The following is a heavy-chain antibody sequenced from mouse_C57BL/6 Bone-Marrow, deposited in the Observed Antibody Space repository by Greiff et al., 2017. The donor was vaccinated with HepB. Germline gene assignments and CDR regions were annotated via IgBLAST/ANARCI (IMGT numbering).Heavy chain of an antibody. V-gene: IGHV14-2*01. CDR1: GFNIKDYY. CDR2: IDPEDGET. Sequence: EVKVEESGAELVKPGASVKLSCTASGFNIKDYYMHWVKQRTEQGLEWIGRIDPEDGETKYAPKFQGKATITADTSSNTAYLQLSSLTSEDTAVYYCARRIYYYGSSYYYAMDYWGQGTSVTVSS. J-gene: IGHJ4*01. CDR3: ARRIYYYGSSYYYAMDY. D-gene: IGHD1-1*01.